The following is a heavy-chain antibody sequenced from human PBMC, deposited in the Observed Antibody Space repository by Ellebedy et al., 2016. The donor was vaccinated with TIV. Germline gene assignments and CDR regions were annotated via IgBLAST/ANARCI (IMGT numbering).Heavy chain of an antibody. Sequence: ASVKVSXKASGYTFTSYGISWVRQAPGQGLEWMGWISAYNSNRNYAQKFQGRVTMTTDTSTSTANMELRSLRSDDTAVYYCAREKSSSWYRFAYWGQGTLVTVSS. D-gene: IGHD6-13*01. J-gene: IGHJ4*02. V-gene: IGHV1-18*04. CDR1: GYTFTSYG. CDR3: AREKSSSWYRFAY. CDR2: ISAYNSNR.